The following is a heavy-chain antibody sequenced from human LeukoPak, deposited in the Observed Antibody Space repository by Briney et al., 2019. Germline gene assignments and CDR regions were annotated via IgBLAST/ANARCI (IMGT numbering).Heavy chain of an antibody. D-gene: IGHD3-3*01. CDR3: ARRTIFGVVTFDY. Sequence: ASVKVSCKASGHTFTSYGISWVRQAPGQGLEWMEWISGYTGNTNYAHKLQGRVTMTTDTSTSTAYMELRSLRSDDTAVYYCARRTIFGVVTFDYWGQGTLVTVPS. V-gene: IGHV1-18*01. CDR2: ISGYTGNT. J-gene: IGHJ4*02. CDR1: GHTFTSYG.